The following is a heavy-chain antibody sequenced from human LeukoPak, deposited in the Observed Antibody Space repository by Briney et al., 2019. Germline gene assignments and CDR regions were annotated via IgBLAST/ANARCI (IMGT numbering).Heavy chain of an antibody. D-gene: IGHD3-3*01. V-gene: IGHV4-59*01. J-gene: IGHJ4*02. CDR1: GGSISSYY. Sequence: PSETLSLTCSVSGGSISSYYWSWIRQPPGKGLECIGDISYSGSTNSNPSLKSRVTISVDTTKNQFSLKLSSVTAADTAVYCCARSGDFWSGYYPLFDYWGQGTLVTVSS. CDR3: ARSGDFWSGYYPLFDY. CDR2: ISYSGST.